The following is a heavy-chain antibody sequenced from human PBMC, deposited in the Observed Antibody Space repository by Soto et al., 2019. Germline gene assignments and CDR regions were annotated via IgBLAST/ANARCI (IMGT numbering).Heavy chain of an antibody. CDR3: ASYGKYYYGMDV. D-gene: IGHD3-10*01. Sequence: ASVKVSCKASGYTFTSYHMHWVRQAPGQGLEWMGIINPSGGSTSYAQKFQGRVTMTRDTSTSTAYMELSSLRSEDTAVYYCASYGKYYYGMDVWGQGTTVTVSS. J-gene: IGHJ6*02. CDR2: INPSGGST. CDR1: GYTFTSYH. V-gene: IGHV1-46*01.